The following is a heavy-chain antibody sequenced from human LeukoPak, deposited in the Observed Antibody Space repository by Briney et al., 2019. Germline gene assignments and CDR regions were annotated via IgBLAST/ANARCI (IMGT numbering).Heavy chain of an antibody. CDR2: IYYSGST. CDR3: ARLLIVVVPAADHFDY. CDR1: GGSISSSSYY. Sequence: SETLSLTCTVSGGSISSSSYYWGWIRQPPGKGLEWIGSIYYSGSTYYNPSLKSRVTISVDTSKNQFSLKLSSVTAADTAVYYCARLLIVVVPAADHFDYWGQGTLVTVSS. V-gene: IGHV4-39*01. J-gene: IGHJ4*02. D-gene: IGHD2-2*01.